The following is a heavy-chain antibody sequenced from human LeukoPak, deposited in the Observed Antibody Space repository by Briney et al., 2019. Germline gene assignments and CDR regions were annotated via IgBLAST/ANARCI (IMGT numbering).Heavy chain of an antibody. CDR3: ARGGYDDYYYYYYMDV. CDR1: GFTFSDHY. D-gene: IGHD5-12*01. V-gene: IGHV3-72*01. Sequence: GGSLRLSCAASGFTFSDHYMDWVRRAPGKGLEWVGRTRNKANSYTTEYAASAKGRFTISRDDSKNSLYLQMNSLKTEDTAVYYCARGGYDDYYYYYYMDVWGKGTTVTVSS. CDR2: TRNKANSYTT. J-gene: IGHJ6*03.